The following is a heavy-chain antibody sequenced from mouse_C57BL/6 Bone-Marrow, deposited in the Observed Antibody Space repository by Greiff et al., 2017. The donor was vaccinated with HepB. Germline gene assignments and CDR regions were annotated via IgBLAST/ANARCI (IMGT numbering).Heavy chain of an antibody. D-gene: IGHD1-1*01. Sequence: QVQLQQPGAELVKPGASVKMSCKASGYTFTSYWITWVKQRPGQGLEWIGDIYPGSGSTNYNEKFKSKATLTVDTSSSTAYMQLSSLTSEDSAVYYCARFPLVLRYFDVWGTGTTVTVSS. J-gene: IGHJ1*03. V-gene: IGHV1-55*01. CDR3: ARFPLVLRYFDV. CDR2: IYPGSGST. CDR1: GYTFTSYW.